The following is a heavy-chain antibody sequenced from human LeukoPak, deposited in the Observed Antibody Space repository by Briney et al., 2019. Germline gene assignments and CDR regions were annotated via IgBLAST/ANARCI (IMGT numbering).Heavy chain of an antibody. CDR1: GGSFSGYY. CDR2: INHSGST. CDR3: ARGYPIATTLPVAETMFDY. V-gene: IGHV4-34*01. D-gene: IGHD6-19*01. J-gene: IGHJ4*02. Sequence: SETLSLTCAIYGGSFSGYYWSWIRQPPGKGLEWIGEINHSGSTNYNPSLKSRVTISVDTSKNQFSLKLSSVTAADTAVYYCARGYPIATTLPVAETMFDYWGQGTLVTVSS.